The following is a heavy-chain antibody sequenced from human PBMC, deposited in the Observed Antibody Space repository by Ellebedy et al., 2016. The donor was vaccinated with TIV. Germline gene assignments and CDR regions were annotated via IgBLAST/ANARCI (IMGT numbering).Heavy chain of an antibody. J-gene: IGHJ4*02. Sequence: SETLSLTXTVSGDSISSHYWSWIRQPPGKGLEWLGYISYSGSTNYNPSLKSRVFISVDTSKNQFSLKLSSVTAADTAVYYCATDWGRAAVLWGQGTLVTVSS. CDR1: GDSISSHY. D-gene: IGHD3-16*01. CDR3: ATDWGRAAVL. V-gene: IGHV4-59*11. CDR2: ISYSGST.